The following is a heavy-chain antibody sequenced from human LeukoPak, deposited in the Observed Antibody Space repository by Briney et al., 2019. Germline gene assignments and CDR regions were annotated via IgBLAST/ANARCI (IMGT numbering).Heavy chain of an antibody. V-gene: IGHV4-34*01. CDR2: LNHSGST. CDR1: GGSLSGYS. J-gene: IGHJ4*02. Sequence: SETLSLTCAVYGGSLSGYSWSWIRQPPGKGLEWIGELNHSGSTNYNPSLKSRVTISVDTSKNQFSLKLSSVTAADSAFYYCARVPVRPAAVFDYWGQGTLVTVSS. CDR3: ARVPVRPAAVFDY. D-gene: IGHD2-2*01.